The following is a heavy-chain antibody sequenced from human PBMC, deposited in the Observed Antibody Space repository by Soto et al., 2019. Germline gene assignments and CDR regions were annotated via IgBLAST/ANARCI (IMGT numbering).Heavy chain of an antibody. D-gene: IGHD3-3*01. CDR3: AREAKVTIFGVDYYYYMDV. J-gene: IGHJ6*03. V-gene: IGHV1-3*01. CDR2: INAGNGNT. Sequence: ASVKVSCKASGYTFTSYAMHWVRQAPGQRLEWMGWINAGNGNTKYSQKFQGRVTITRDTSASTAYMELSSLRSEDTAVYYCAREAKVTIFGVDYYYYMDVWGKGTTVTVSS. CDR1: GYTFTSYA.